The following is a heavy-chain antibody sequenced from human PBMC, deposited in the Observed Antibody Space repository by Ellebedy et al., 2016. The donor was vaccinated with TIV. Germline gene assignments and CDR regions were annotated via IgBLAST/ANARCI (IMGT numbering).Heavy chain of an antibody. Sequence: GESLKISCAASGFTFDDYTIHWVRQAPGKGLEWVSLLSWGGGDTHYADSVKGRFSISRDNTKNSLHLQMNSLRAEDTALYYCARGYRWLPLDYWGQGTLVTVSS. J-gene: IGHJ4*02. CDR1: GFTFDDYT. CDR2: LSWGGGDT. D-gene: IGHD2-8*02. CDR3: ARGYRWLPLDY. V-gene: IGHV3-43*01.